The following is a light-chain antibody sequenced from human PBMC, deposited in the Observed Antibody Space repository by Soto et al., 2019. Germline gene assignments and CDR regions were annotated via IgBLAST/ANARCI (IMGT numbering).Light chain of an antibody. J-gene: IGLJ2*01. CDR1: NIGSKS. CDR2: YDS. CDR3: QVWDSSSDDVV. V-gene: IGLV3-21*04. Sequence: SYELTQPPSVSVAPGKTARITCGGNNIGSKSVHWYQQKPGQAPVLVIYYDSDRPSGIPERFSGSNSGYTATLTISRVEAGDEADYYCQVWDSSSDDVVFGGGTKLTVL.